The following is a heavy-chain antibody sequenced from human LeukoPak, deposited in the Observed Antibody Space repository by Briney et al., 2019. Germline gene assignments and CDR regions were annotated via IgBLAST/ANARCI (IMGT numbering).Heavy chain of an antibody. CDR2: ISSVDDAT. V-gene: IGHV3-23*01. CDR1: GFTFSSYA. D-gene: IGHD5-18*01. Sequence: PGGSLRLSCAASGFTFSSYAMSWVRQAPGKGLEWVSVISSVDDATYYADSVKGRFTISRDNAKNSLYLQMNSLRAEDTAVYYCARDLVDTAMAEKDYWGQGTLVTVSS. CDR3: ARDLVDTAMAEKDY. J-gene: IGHJ4*02.